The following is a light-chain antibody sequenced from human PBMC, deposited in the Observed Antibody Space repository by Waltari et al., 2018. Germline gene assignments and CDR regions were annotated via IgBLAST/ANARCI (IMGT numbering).Light chain of an antibody. V-gene: IGLV2-14*03. Sequence: QSALTQPASVSGSPGQSITISCTGTSSDVGGYKYVSWYQQHPGKAPKLIIYDVSTRPSGTSNRFSGSKSGNTASLTISVLQAEDEADYYCNSYTSSRTWVFGGGTKLTVL. CDR3: NSYTSSRTWV. J-gene: IGLJ3*02. CDR2: DVS. CDR1: SSDVGGYKY.